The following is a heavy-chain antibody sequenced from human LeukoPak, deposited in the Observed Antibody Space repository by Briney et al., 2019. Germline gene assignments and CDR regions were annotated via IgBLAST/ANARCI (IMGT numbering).Heavy chain of an antibody. D-gene: IGHD3-16*01. J-gene: IGHJ6*03. V-gene: IGHV3-9*03. CDR1: GFTFDNYA. CDR3: AKGGGGRLIYYYYMDV. CDR2: ITWNSDNI. Sequence: GRSLRLSCAASGFTFDNYAMHWVRQAPGKGLEWVSGITWNSDNIEYADSVKGRLTISRENAKNSLYLQMNSLRAEDMALYYCAKGGGGRLIYYYYMDVWGKGTTVTVSS.